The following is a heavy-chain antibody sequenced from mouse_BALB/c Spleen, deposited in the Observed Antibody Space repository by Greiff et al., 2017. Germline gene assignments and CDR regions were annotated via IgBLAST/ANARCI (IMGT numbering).Heavy chain of an antibody. CDR3: ARSGYGYVYLDY. CDR1: GDSITSGY. D-gene: IGHD1-2*01. CDR2: ISYSGST. Sequence: EVMLVESGPSLVKPSQTLSLTCSVTGDSITSGYWHWIRKFPGNKLEYMGYISYSGSTYYNPSLKSRISITRDTSKNQYYLQLNSVTTEDTATYYCARSGYGYVYLDYWGQGTTLTVAA. V-gene: IGHV3-8*02. J-gene: IGHJ2*01.